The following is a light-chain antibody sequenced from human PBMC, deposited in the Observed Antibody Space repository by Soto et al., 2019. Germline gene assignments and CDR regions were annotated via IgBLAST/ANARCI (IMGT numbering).Light chain of an antibody. J-gene: IGLJ2*01. CDR1: SSDVGGYNY. CDR2: EVS. CDR3: SSYTSSSTLDVV. Sequence: QSVLTQPASVSGSPGQSITISCTGTSSDVGGYNYVSWYQQHPGKAPKLMIYEVSNRPSGVSNRFSGSKSGNTASLTISGLQAEDGADYYCSSYTSSSTLDVVFGGGTQLTVL. V-gene: IGLV2-14*01.